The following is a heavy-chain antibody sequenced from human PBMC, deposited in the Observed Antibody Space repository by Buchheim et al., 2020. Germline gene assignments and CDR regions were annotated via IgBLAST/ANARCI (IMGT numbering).Heavy chain of an antibody. D-gene: IGHD3-9*01. V-gene: IGHV4-61*01. CDR1: GGSVSSGSYY. CDR2: IYYSGST. J-gene: IGHJ4*02. CDR3: ARGCYDIWTGYYTDY. Sequence: QVQLQESGPGLVKPSETLSLTCTVSGGSVSSGSYYWSWIRQPPGKGLEWIGYIYYSGSTNYNPSLKSRVTISVDTSKNQFSLKLSSVTAADTAVYYCARGCYDIWTGYYTDYWGQGTL.